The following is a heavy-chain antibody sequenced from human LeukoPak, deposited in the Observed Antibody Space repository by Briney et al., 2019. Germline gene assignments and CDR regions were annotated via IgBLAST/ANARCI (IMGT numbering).Heavy chain of an antibody. J-gene: IGHJ4*02. CDR2: ISGSGGST. V-gene: IGHV3-23*01. CDR3: AKGPSSTMIVVVIPIDY. D-gene: IGHD3-22*01. CDR1: GFTFSNYA. Sequence: GGSLRLSCAASGFTFSNYAMSWVRQAPGKGLEWVSAISGSGGSTYYADSVKGRFTISRDNSKNTRYLQMNSLRAEDSAVYYCAKGPSSTMIVVVIPIDYWGQGTLVTVSS.